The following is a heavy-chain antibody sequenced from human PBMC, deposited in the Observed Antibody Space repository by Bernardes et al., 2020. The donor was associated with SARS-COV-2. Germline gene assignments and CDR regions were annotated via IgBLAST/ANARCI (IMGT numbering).Heavy chain of an antibody. Sequence: SVKVSCKASGGTFSSYAISWVRQAPGQGLEWMGGIIPIFGTANYAQKFQGTVTITADESTSTAYMELSSLRSEDTAVYYCARSVTSYYYYGMDVWGQGTTVTVSS. CDR2: IIPIFGTA. CDR1: GGTFSSYA. D-gene: IGHD3-3*01. V-gene: IGHV1-69*13. J-gene: IGHJ6*02. CDR3: ARSVTSYYYYGMDV.